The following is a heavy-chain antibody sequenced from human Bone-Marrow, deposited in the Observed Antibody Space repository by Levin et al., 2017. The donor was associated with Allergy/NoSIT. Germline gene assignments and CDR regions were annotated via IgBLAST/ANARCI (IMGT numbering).Heavy chain of an antibody. V-gene: IGHV1-69*01. Sequence: PGGSLRLSCKASGGTFSSYAISWVRQAPGQGLEWMGGIIPIFGTANYAQKFQGRVTITADESTSTAYMELSSLRSEDTAVYYCARYLSYDSSGDYYYFDYWGQGTLVTVSS. CDR2: IIPIFGTA. CDR1: GGTFSSYA. CDR3: ARYLSYDSSGDYYYFDY. D-gene: IGHD3-22*01. J-gene: IGHJ4*02.